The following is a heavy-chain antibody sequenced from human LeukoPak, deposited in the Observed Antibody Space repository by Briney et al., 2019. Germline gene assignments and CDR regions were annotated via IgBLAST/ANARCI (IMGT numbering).Heavy chain of an antibody. CDR2: ISNSGRTI. J-gene: IGHJ4*02. V-gene: IGHV3-11*04. D-gene: IGHD5-24*01. CDR3: ARIEMTTSNGEFDH. CDR1: GFPFSDYY. Sequence: GGSLRLSCAASGFPFSDYYMTWIRQAPGRGLEGISYISNSGRTIYYADSVRGRFTTSSDKAKNSVYLQMSSRRGEDAAVYYCARIEMTTSNGEFDHWGQGTLVTVSS.